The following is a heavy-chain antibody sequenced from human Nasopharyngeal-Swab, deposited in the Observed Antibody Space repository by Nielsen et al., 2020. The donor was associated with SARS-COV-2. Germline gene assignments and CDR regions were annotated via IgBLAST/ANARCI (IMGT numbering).Heavy chain of an antibody. V-gene: IGHV4-61*01. D-gene: IGHD6-13*01. Sequence: SETLSLTCTVSGGSISSGSYYWSWIRQPPGKGLEWIGYIYYSGSTNYNPSLKSRVTISVDTSKNQFSLKLSSVTAADTAVYYCARGGLDSSSWYGYYFDYWGQGTLVTVSS. CDR1: GGSISSGSYY. J-gene: IGHJ4*02. CDR3: ARGGLDSSSWYGYYFDY. CDR2: IYYSGST.